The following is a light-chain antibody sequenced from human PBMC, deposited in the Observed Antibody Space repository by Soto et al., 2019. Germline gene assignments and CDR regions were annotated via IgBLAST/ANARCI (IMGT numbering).Light chain of an antibody. CDR1: QSVGNY. J-gene: IGKJ1*01. V-gene: IGKV3-11*01. CDR3: LQRSGWPWT. CDR2: DVF. Sequence: EIVLTQSPATLSLSPGERATLSCRASQSVGNYLAWYQQKPGQAPRLLIYDVFNRATGIPARLSGSGSGTDFTPPLSSLEPEDFAVYYCLQRSGWPWTFGQGTRLEVK.